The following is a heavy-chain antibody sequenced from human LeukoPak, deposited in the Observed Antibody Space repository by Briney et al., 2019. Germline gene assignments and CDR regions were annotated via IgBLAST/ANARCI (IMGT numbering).Heavy chain of an antibody. J-gene: IGHJ3*02. V-gene: IGHV3-74*01. Sequence: AGSLRLSCAASGFTLSTYWIHWVRQAAGKGLVWVSRINSDGRSTSYADSVKGRFTISRDNAKSTLYLQMNSLRAEDTAVYYCARDYYYDSGGYTKGQRWTFDIWGQGTMVTVSS. CDR1: GFTLSTYW. CDR2: INSDGRST. CDR3: ARDYYYDSGGYTKGQRWTFDI. D-gene: IGHD3-22*01.